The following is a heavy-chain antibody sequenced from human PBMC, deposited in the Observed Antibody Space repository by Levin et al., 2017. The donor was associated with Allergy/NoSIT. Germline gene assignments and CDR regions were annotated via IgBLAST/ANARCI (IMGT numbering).Heavy chain of an antibody. V-gene: IGHV2-70*11. CDR2: IDWDDDK. J-gene: IGHJ3*02. CDR1: GFSLSTSGMC. CDR3: ARSNIGELLVRRNVFDI. D-gene: IGHD3-10*01. Sequence: SESGPTLVKPTQTLTLTCTFSGFSLSTSGMCVSWIRQPPGKALEWLARIDWDDDKYYSTSLKTRLTISKDTSKNQVVLTMTNMDPVDTATYYCARSNIGELLVRRNVFDIWGQGTMVTVSS.